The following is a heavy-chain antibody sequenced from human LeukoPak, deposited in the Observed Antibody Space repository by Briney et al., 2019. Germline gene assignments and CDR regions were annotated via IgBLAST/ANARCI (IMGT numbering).Heavy chain of an antibody. V-gene: IGHV3-74*01. D-gene: IGHD4-17*01. Sequence: PGGSLRLSCAASGFTFSSYAMSWVRQAPGKGLVWVSRINSDGSSTSYADSVKGRFTISRDNAKNTLYLQMNSLRAEDTAVYYCARVGTVTTSEYPEYYFDYWGQGTLVTVSS. CDR1: GFTFSSYA. J-gene: IGHJ4*02. CDR3: ARVGTVTTSEYPEYYFDY. CDR2: INSDGSST.